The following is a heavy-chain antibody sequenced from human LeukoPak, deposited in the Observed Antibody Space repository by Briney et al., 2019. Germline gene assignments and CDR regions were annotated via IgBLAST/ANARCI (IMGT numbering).Heavy chain of an antibody. V-gene: IGHV1-2*02. Sequence: ASVKVSCKASGYTFTDDYMHWVRQAPGQGLEWMGWINPNSGFTNYAQKFQGRVTMTRDTSISTAYMEVRRLRSDDTAVYYCAPTPEAYSSNWNVWGQGTTVTVSS. CDR1: GYTFTDDY. CDR3: APTPEAYSSNWNV. CDR2: INPNSGFT. D-gene: IGHD6-13*01. J-gene: IGHJ6*02.